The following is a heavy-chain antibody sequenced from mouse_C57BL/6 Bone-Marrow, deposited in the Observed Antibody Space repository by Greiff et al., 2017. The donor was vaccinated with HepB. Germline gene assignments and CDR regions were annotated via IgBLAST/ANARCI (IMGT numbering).Heavy chain of an antibody. V-gene: IGHV5-6*01. J-gene: IGHJ2*01. CDR1: GFTFSTSG. D-gene: IGHD2-14*01. Sequence: VESGGDLVKPGGSLKLSCVASGFTFSTSGMSWVRQTPDKRLEWVATINTGGTYTYYLDSVKGRFTISKDTARSTLFLQMSSLKSEDTGIYYCARDRFDYYFDYWRQGTTLTVSS. CDR3: ARDRFDYYFDY. CDR2: INTGGTYT.